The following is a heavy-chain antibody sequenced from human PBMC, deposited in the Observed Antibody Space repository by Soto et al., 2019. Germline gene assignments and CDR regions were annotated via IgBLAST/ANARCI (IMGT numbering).Heavy chain of an antibody. V-gene: IGHV4-61*01. CDR2: VYHTGRT. CDR1: GGSFMRGSHS. J-gene: IGHJ4*02. D-gene: IGHD3-3*01. Sequence: SETLSLNCTVSGGSFMRGSHSWSWIRQPPGKGLEWIGYVYHTGRTSYNPSLKSRVSISMDTSKNQFSLNLDSVTAADTAVYFCARDFAYFDSWGQGTLVTVAS. CDR3: ARDFAYFDS.